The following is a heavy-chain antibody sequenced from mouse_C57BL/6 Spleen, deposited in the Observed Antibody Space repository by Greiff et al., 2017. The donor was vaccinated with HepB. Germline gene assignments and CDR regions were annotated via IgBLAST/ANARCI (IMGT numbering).Heavy chain of an antibody. D-gene: IGHD2-12*01. J-gene: IGHJ4*01. Sequence: EVKLQESGPGLVKPSQSLSLTCSVTGYSITSGYYWNWIRQFPGNKLEWMGYISYDGSNNYNPSLKNRISITRDTSKNQFFLKLNSVTTEDTATYYCARCSYPYAMDYWGQGTSVTVSS. CDR3: ARCSYPYAMDY. V-gene: IGHV3-6*01. CDR1: GYSITSGYY. CDR2: ISYDGSN.